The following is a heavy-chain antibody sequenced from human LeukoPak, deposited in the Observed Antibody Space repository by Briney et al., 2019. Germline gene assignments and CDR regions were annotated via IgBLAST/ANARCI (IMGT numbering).Heavy chain of an antibody. CDR1: GFTFSSYD. CDR2: IGTAGDT. J-gene: IGHJ4*02. D-gene: IGHD3-3*01. Sequence: GGSLRFSCAASGFTFSSYDMHWVRQATGKGLEWVSAIGTAGDTYYPGSVKGRFTISRENAKNSLYLQMNSLRAGDTAVYYCARGRPSRGIYDFWTGNLDYWGQGTLVTVSS. CDR3: ARGRPSRGIYDFWTGNLDY. V-gene: IGHV3-13*01.